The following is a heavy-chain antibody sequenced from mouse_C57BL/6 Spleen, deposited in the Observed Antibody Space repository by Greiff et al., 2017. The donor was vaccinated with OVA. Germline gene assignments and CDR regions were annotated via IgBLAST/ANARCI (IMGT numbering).Heavy chain of an antibody. V-gene: IGHV1-54*01. Sequence: VQLQQSGAELVRPGTSVKVSCKASGYAFTNYLIEWVKQRPGQGLEWIGVINPGSGGTNYNEKFKGKATLTADKSSSTAYMQLSSLTSEDSAVYFCARESTVVGGYAMDYWGQGTSVTVSS. CDR2: INPGSGGT. D-gene: IGHD1-1*01. CDR3: ARESTVVGGYAMDY. CDR1: GYAFTNYL. J-gene: IGHJ4*01.